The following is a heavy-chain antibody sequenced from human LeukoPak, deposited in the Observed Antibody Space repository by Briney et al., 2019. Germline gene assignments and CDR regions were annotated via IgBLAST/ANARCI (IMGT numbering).Heavy chain of an antibody. D-gene: IGHD6-19*01. CDR3: ARVKWLHYWYFDL. V-gene: IGHV3-30*02. CDR2: IRYDGSNK. CDR1: GFTFSSYG. J-gene: IGHJ2*01. Sequence: GGSLRLSCAASGFTFSSYGMHWVRQAPGKGLEWVAFIRYDGSNKYYADSVKGRFTISRDNSKNTLYLQMNSLRAEDTAVYYCARVKWLHYWYFDLWGRGTLVTVSS.